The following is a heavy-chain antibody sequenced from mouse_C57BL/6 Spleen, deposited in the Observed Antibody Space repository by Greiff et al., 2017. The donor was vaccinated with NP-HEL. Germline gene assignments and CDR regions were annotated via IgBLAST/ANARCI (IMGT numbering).Heavy chain of an antibody. CDR3: ARNSNPYYFDY. CDR2: IYPGDGDT. CDR1: GYAFSSYW. D-gene: IGHD2-5*01. J-gene: IGHJ2*01. V-gene: IGHV1-80*01. Sequence: VQLQESGAELVKPGASVKISCKASGYAFSSYWMNWVKQRPGKGLEWIGQIYPGDGDTNYNGKFKGKATLTADKSSSTAYMQLSSLTSEDSAVYFCARNSNPYYFDYWGQGTTLTVSS.